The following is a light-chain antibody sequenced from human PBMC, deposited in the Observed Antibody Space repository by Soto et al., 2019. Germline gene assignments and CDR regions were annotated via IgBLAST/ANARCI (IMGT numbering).Light chain of an antibody. CDR3: QQYNFSQWT. CDR1: QRVSSGY. CDR2: GAS. Sequence: EVVLTQSPGILSLSPGERATLSCMASQRVSSGYLAWYQQKPGQAPRLLIYGASSRATGIPDRFSGRGSGTDFTLTISRLEPEDFAVYFCQQYNFSQWTFGQGTKVDIK. V-gene: IGKV3-20*01. J-gene: IGKJ1*01.